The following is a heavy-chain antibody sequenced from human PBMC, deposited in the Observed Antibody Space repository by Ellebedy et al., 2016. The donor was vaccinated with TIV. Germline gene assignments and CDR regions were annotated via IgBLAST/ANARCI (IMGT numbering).Heavy chain of an antibody. CDR3: ARSRRQTEYLGLV. V-gene: IGHV3-7*03. J-gene: IGHJ6*02. D-gene: IGHD2/OR15-2a*01. CDR2: IDQDGSGK. Sequence: PGGSLRLSCAASGFTFSDFWLTWVRQVPGKGLEWVANIDQDGSGKNYVDSIKGRFIISRDNAKNSLYLQMNSLIVEDTAVYYGARSRRQTEYLGLVWGQGTTVIVSS. CDR1: GFTFSDFW.